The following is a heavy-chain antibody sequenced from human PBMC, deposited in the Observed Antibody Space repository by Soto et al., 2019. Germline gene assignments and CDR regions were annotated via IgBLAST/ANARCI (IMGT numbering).Heavy chain of an antibody. Sequence: PGGSLRLSCAASGFTFSNAWMNWVRQATGKGLEWVGRIKSKTDGGTTDYAAPVKGRFTISRDDSKNTLYLQMNSLKTEDTAVYYCTTDPVGGGYDHIVGATTRYDYWGQGTLVTVSS. J-gene: IGHJ4*02. CDR3: TTDPVGGGYDHIVGATTRYDY. CDR2: IKSKTDGGTT. V-gene: IGHV3-15*07. CDR1: GFTFSNAW. D-gene: IGHD1-26*01.